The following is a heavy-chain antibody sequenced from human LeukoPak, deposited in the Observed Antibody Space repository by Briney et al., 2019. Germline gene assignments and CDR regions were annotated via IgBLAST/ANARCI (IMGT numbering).Heavy chain of an antibody. CDR2: ISGYTGNT. CDR1: GYNFIGYG. Sequence: ASVKVSCKASGYNFIGYGITWVRQAPGQGLEWLGRISGYTGNTKFAQKFQGRVGMTRDTSTSTVYMELRSLRLDDTGVYYCARDEFYGAGSSGDDGFDVWGQGTKITV. D-gene: IGHD3-10*01. J-gene: IGHJ3*01. CDR3: ARDEFYGAGSSGDDGFDV. V-gene: IGHV1-18*01.